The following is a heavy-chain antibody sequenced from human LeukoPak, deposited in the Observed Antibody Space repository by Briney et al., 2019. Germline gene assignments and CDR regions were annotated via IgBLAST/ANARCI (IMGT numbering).Heavy chain of an antibody. D-gene: IGHD6-19*01. Sequence: SGPTLVNPTQTLTLTCTFSGFSLSTSGVGVGWIRQPPGKALEWLALIYWDDDKRYSPSLKSRPTTTKDTSKNQVVLTMTNMDPVDTATYYCAHSPLEQWLVYFDYWGQGTLVTVSS. CDR2: IYWDDDK. J-gene: IGHJ4*02. V-gene: IGHV2-5*02. CDR1: GFSLSTSGVG. CDR3: AHSPLEQWLVYFDY.